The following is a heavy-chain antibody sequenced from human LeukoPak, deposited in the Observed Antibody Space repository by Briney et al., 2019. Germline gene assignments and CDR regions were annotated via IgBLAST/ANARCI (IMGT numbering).Heavy chain of an antibody. D-gene: IGHD3-10*01. Sequence: PGGSLSLSCAASGFTVSHKYMSWVRQVPGKGLEWVAVSYSSGNTYYADSVRARFTISRDNSKNTVSFHMNSLRAEDTAIYYCARGRPGWFGALAYWGQGTLVTVSS. J-gene: IGHJ4*02. CDR3: ARGRPGWFGALAY. V-gene: IGHV3-66*01. CDR2: SYSSGNT. CDR1: GFTVSHKY.